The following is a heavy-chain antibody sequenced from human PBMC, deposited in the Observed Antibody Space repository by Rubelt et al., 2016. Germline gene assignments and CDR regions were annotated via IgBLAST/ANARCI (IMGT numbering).Heavy chain of an antibody. J-gene: IGHJ3*02. V-gene: IGHV4-34*06. Sequence: QVQLQQWGAGLLKPSETLSLTCAVYGGSFSDYYWSWIRLPPGKGLEWIGEINHSGSTNYNPSLKSRVTISVDTSKNQFSRNLVAWTAAETAVYSSAGGLWGSASGPFDIWGLGTMVTVSS. CDR1: GGSFSDYY. CDR2: INHSGST. D-gene: IGHD1-26*01. CDR3: AGGLWGSASGPFDI.